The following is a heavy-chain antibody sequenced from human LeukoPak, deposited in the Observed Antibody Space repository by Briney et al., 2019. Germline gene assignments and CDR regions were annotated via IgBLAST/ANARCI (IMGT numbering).Heavy chain of an antibody. D-gene: IGHD2-15*01. CDR3: ARGGRDCSGGSCYSDYFDY. CDR1: GGSISSYY. J-gene: IGHJ4*02. Sequence: PSETLSLTCTVSGGSISSYYWSWIRQPPGKGLEWIGYIYYSGSTNYNPSLKSRVTISVDTSKNQFSLKLSSVTAADTAVYYCARGGRDCSGGSCYSDYFDYWGQGTLVTVSS. CDR2: IYYSGST. V-gene: IGHV4-59*01.